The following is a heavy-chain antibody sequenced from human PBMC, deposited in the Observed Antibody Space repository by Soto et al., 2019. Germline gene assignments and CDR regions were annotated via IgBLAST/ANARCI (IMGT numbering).Heavy chain of an antibody. CDR1: VGSISCYY. J-gene: IGHJ6*02. D-gene: IGHD2-2*02. CDR2: IYSDGTT. Sequence: PSETLSLTCTVSVGSISCYYWIWVRQPAGKGLEWVGRIYSDGTTNYSPSLKSRVTMSLDTSKNQFSLHLNSVTAADTAVYYCSRVGCSNSRCYTRGMDVWGQGTTVTVSS. CDR3: SRVGCSNSRCYTRGMDV. V-gene: IGHV4-4*07.